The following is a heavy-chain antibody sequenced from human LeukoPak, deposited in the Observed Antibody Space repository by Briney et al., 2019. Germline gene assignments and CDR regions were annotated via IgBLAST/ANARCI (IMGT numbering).Heavy chain of an antibody. D-gene: IGHD6-13*01. Sequence: GASVKVFCKASGYTFTGHYMHWVRQAPGQGLEGMGRINPNSGGTNYAQKFQGRVTMTRDTSISTAYMELSRLRSDDTAVYYCARDWGPREQQLVDFDYWGQGTLVTVSS. J-gene: IGHJ4*02. V-gene: IGHV1-2*06. CDR2: INPNSGGT. CDR1: GYTFTGHY. CDR3: ARDWGPREQQLVDFDY.